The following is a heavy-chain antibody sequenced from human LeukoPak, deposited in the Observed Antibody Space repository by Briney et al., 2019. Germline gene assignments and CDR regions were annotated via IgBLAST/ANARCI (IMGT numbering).Heavy chain of an antibody. CDR2: VFNGGST. J-gene: IGHJ4*02. D-gene: IGHD6-13*01. CDR1: GGFLNSHY. Sequence: SGALSLTCIGSGGFLNSHYWSWLGQPPGKGLEWIGYVFNGGSTNYNPSPKRRVTMSVDTSRDQFSLRPTSVTAADTAIYYCATRPAGSTWYGVFDYWSQGTLVTVSS. CDR3: ATRPAGSTWYGVFDY. V-gene: IGHV4-59*11.